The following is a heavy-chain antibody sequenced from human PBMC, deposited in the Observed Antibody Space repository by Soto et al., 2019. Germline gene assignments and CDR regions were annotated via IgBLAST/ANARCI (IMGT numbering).Heavy chain of an antibody. Sequence: QVQLQESGPGLVKPSQTLSLTCTVSGGSISSGGYYWSWIRQHPGKGLEWVGYIYYSGSTYYNPSLKSRVTISVDTSKNQFSLKLSSVTAADTAVYYCARVRYCSGGSCYPRFDPWGQGTLVTVSS. CDR1: GGSISSGGYY. J-gene: IGHJ5*02. D-gene: IGHD2-15*01. V-gene: IGHV4-31*03. CDR2: IYYSGST. CDR3: ARVRYCSGGSCYPRFDP.